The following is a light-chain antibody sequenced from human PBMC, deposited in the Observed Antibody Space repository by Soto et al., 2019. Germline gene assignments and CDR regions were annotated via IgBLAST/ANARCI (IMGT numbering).Light chain of an antibody. Sequence: QSALTQPASVSGSPGQSITISCTGTSSDVGGYNYVSWYQQHPGKAPKLMIYDGSNRPSGVSNRFSGSKSGNTASLTISGLQAEDEADYYCSSYTSSSTPYVFGTGTKLTVL. J-gene: IGLJ1*01. V-gene: IGLV2-14*01. CDR1: SSDVGGYNY. CDR3: SSYTSSSTPYV. CDR2: DGS.